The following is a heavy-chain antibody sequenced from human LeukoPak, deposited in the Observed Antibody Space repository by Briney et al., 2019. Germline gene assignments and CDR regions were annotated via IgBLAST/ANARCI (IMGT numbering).Heavy chain of an antibody. CDR3: SRQSIAVAGTGYFQH. V-gene: IGHV4-39*01. Sequence: SETLSLTCTVSGGSLSSGSYYWAWIRQPPGKGLEWIGTVYYSGGTYYNPSLKSRVTMSVDTSNSQFSLKLSSVTAADTAVYYCSRQSIAVAGTGYFQHWGQGTLVTVSS. CDR1: GGSLSSGSYY. J-gene: IGHJ1*01. CDR2: VYYSGGT. D-gene: IGHD6-19*01.